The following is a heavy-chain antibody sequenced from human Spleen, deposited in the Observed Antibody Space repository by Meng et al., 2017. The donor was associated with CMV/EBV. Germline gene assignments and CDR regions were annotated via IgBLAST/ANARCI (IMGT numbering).Heavy chain of an antibody. CDR2: ISSSGVDT. V-gene: IGHV3-21*04. CDR3: ARALYSSSSSAPYYFDY. J-gene: IGHJ4*02. D-gene: IGHD6-6*01. Sequence: GESLKISCATSGFTFSSHSLNWVRQAPGKGLEWVSTISSSGVDTYYADSLKGRFTISRDNAKNSVYLHMNSLRAEDTAFYHCARALYSSSSSAPYYFDYWGPGTLVTVSS. CDR1: GFTFSSHS.